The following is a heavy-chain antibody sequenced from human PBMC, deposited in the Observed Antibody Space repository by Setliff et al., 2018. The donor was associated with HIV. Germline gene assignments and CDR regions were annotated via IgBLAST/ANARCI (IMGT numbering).Heavy chain of an antibody. CDR2: ISYRGDYI. CDR3: ARSVIGYYYYGMDV. CDR1: GFTFSDAW. J-gene: IGHJ6*02. V-gene: IGHV3-66*02. Sequence: PGGSLRLSCVASAASGFTFSDAWMSWVRQAPGKGLEWVAAISYRGDYISYADSVKGRFTISRDNSKNTLYLQMSSLRAEDTAVYYYARSVIGYYYYGMDVWGQGTLVTVSS. D-gene: IGHD3-10*01.